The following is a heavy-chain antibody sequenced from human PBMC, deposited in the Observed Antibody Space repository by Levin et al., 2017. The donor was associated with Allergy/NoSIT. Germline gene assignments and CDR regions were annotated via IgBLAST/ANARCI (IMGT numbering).Heavy chain of an antibody. V-gene: IGHV3-30-3*01. Sequence: PGGSLRLSCAASGFTFSSYAMHWVRQAPGKGLEWVAVISYDGSNKYYADSVKGRFTISRDNSKNTLYLQMNSLRAEDTAVYYCARAPGPHCDDAFDIWGPGTMVTVSS. J-gene: IGHJ3*02. CDR2: ISYDGSNK. D-gene: IGHD2-21*02. CDR1: GFTFSSYA. CDR3: ARAPGPHCDDAFDI.